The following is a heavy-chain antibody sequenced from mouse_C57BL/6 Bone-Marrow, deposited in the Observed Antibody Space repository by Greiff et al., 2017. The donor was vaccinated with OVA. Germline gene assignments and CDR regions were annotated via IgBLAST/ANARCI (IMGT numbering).Heavy chain of an antibody. J-gene: IGHJ2*01. CDR3: ARSITTVVPHYFDY. V-gene: IGHV1-54*01. D-gene: IGHD1-1*01. Sequence: QVQLQQSGAELVRPGTSVKVSCKASGYAFTNYLIEWVKQRPGQGLEWIGVINPGSGGTNYNEKFKGKATLTADKSSSTAYMQLSSLTSEDSAVYFCARSITTVVPHYFDYWGQGTTLTVSS. CDR2: INPGSGGT. CDR1: GYAFTNYL.